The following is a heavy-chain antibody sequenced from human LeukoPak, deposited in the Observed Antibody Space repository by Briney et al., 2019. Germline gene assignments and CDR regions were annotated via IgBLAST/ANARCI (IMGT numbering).Heavy chain of an antibody. D-gene: IGHD1-26*01. CDR1: GFTFSSYS. J-gene: IGHJ6*02. Sequence: GGSLRLSCAASGFTFSSYSMNWVRQAPGKGLEWVSSISSSSSYIYYADSVKGRFTISRDNAKNSLYLQMNSLRAEDTAVYYCARYSGSYYYYYGMDVWGQGTTVTVFS. CDR2: ISSSSSYI. CDR3: ARYSGSYYYYYGMDV. V-gene: IGHV3-21*01.